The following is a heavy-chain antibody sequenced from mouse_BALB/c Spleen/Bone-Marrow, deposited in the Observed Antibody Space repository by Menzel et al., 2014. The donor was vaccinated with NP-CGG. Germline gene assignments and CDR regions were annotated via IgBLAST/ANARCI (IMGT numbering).Heavy chain of an antibody. J-gene: IGHJ3*01. V-gene: IGHV5-6-5*01. CDR3: ARGRFGSSGSDYFAL. D-gene: IGHD1-1*01. CDR1: GFSLSNYG. CDR2: IYSDGST. Sequence: EESGGRLVTPGTPLTLTCTVSGFSLSNYGMSWVRQAPGKGLQWIGIIYSDGSTYYATWADRRFTISKASSTTVDLSITVPTTEDTATYFCARGRFGSSGSDYFALWGQGTVVTVS.